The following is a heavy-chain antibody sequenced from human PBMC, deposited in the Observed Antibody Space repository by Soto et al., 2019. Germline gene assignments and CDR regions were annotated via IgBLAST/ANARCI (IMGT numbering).Heavy chain of an antibody. D-gene: IGHD3-22*01. CDR2: ISSSAYT. CDR1: GLPFSDYY. CDR3: ARNFESGGYYYAY. V-gene: IGHV3-11*06. Sequence: GGSLRLSCTGSGLPFSDYYMSWIRQAPGEGLEWISYISSSAYTIYADSVKGRFTISRDNAKNSLFLQMTSLRVEDTAVYYCARNFESGGYYYAYWGKGPLVAVSS. J-gene: IGHJ4*02.